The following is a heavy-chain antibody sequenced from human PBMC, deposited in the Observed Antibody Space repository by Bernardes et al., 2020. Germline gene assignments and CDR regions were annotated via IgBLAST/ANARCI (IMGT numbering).Heavy chain of an antibody. CDR3: AAAGPYDFWSGYYSPLAPYYYYYGMDV. D-gene: IGHD3-3*01. Sequence: ALVKVSCKASGYTFTDYDINWVRQATGQGLEWMGWVNPNSGNTGYAQKFQGRVTMTRDTSIRTAYMELSSLRSEDTAVYYCAAAGPYDFWSGYYSPLAPYYYYYGMDVWGQGTTVTVSS. V-gene: IGHV1-8*01. CDR1: GYTFTDYD. CDR2: VNPNSGNT. J-gene: IGHJ6*02.